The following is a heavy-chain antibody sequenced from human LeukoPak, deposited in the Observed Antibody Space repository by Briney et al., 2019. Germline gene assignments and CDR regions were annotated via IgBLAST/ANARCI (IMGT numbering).Heavy chain of an antibody. Sequence: GGSLRFSCAATGFTFSSYVMTWVRQAPAMGLEWVSSISGSGGSTYYADSVKGRFTISRDNSKNTLYPQMNSLRAEDTAVYYCAKVQGRVFGKPHIDYWGQGTLVTVSS. CDR2: ISGSGGST. CDR1: GFTFSSYV. CDR3: AKVQGRVFGKPHIDY. V-gene: IGHV3-23*01. J-gene: IGHJ4*02. D-gene: IGHD1-14*01.